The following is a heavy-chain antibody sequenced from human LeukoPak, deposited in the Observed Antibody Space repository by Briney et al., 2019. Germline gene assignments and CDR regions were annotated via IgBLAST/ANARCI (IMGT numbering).Heavy chain of an antibody. J-gene: IGHJ4*02. D-gene: IGHD2-15*01. Sequence: SVKVSCKASGGTFSSYAISWVRQAPGQGLEWMGGIIPIFGTANYAQKFQGRVTMTRDTSTSTVYMELSSLRSEDTAVYYCARAHMVVDLDYWGQGTLVTVSS. CDR2: IIPIFGTA. CDR1: GGTFSSYA. V-gene: IGHV1-69*05. CDR3: ARAHMVVDLDY.